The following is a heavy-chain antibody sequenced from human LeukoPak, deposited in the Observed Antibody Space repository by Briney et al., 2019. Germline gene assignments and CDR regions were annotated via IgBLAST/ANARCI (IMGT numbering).Heavy chain of an antibody. CDR1: GFTFRSYS. CDR2: IGSSSSYI. D-gene: IGHD5-24*01. J-gene: IGHJ4*02. CDR3: ATSGFNSDYFDF. Sequence: GGSLRLSCAATGFTFRSYSMNWVRQAPGKGLEWVSSIGSSSSYIYYADSVKGRFSVSRDNTKNSLSVEMNSLRAEDAAVYYCATSGFNSDYFDFWGQGTLVTVSS. V-gene: IGHV3-21*01.